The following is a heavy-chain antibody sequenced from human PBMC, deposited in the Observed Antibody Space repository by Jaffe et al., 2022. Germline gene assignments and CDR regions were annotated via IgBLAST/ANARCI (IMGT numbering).Heavy chain of an antibody. Sequence: EVQLLESGGGLVQPGGSLRLSCAASGFTFSSYAMSWVRQAPGKGLEWVSAISGSGGSTYYADSVKGRFTISRDNSKNTLYLQMNSLRAEDTAVYYCAKILGYCTGGVCYGDYDAFDIWGQGTMVTVSS. CDR3: AKILGYCTGGVCYGDYDAFDI. D-gene: IGHD2-8*02. J-gene: IGHJ3*02. V-gene: IGHV3-23*01. CDR2: ISGSGGST. CDR1: GFTFSSYA.